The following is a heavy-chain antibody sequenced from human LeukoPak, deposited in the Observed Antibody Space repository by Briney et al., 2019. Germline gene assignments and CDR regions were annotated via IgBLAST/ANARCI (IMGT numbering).Heavy chain of an antibody. CDR3: ARAVRAHPPADF. D-gene: IGHD3-3*01. V-gene: IGHV3-74*01. Sequence: PGGSLRLSCAASGFGFSSYWMHWVRQAPGKGLVWVSRINSDGSSTTYADSVKGRSSISRDNAKNTLYLHLNSLRAEDTGVYYCARAVRAHPPADFWGQGTLVTVSS. CDR2: INSDGSST. CDR1: GFGFSSYW. J-gene: IGHJ4*02.